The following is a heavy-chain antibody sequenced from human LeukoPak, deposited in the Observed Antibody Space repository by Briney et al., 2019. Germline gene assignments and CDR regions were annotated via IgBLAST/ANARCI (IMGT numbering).Heavy chain of an antibody. V-gene: IGHV3-64*01. CDR2: ISSNGGST. J-gene: IGHJ4*02. Sequence: GGSLRLSCAASGFTFSSYAMHWVRQAPGKGLEYVSAISSNGGSTYYANSVKGRITISRDNSKNTLYLQMGSLRAEDMAVYYCARVSGYDYRYFDYWGQGTLVTVSS. CDR1: GFTFSSYA. CDR3: ARVSGYDYRYFDY. D-gene: IGHD5-12*01.